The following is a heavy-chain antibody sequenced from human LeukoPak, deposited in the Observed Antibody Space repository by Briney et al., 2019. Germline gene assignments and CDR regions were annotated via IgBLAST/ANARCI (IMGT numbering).Heavy chain of an antibody. Sequence: SETLSLTYTVSGRSISSSSYYWDWIRRPAGKGLERFGNFYESGSTWYNPSLKRRVTISGDKYKNQFSLKLSSGTTADTAVYYCSRHTRPGNSGYENAFDIWGQGTMVTVSS. CDR3: SRHTRPGNSGYENAFDI. CDR1: GRSISSSSYY. D-gene: IGHD5-12*01. V-gene: IGHV4-39*01. J-gene: IGHJ3*02. CDR2: FYESGST.